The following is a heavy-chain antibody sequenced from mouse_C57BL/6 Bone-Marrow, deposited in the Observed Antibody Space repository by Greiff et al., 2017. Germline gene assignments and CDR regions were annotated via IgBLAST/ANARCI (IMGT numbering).Heavy chain of an antibody. D-gene: IGHD2-2*01. CDR2: ISDGGSYT. CDR3: ARERSTMVTTDYFDY. CDR1: GFTFSSYA. V-gene: IGHV5-4*01. Sequence: EVMLVESGGGLVKPGGSLKLSCAASGFTFSSYAMSWVRQTPEKRLEWVATISDGGSYTYYPDNVKGRFTISRDNAKNNLYLQMSHLKSEDTAMYYGARERSTMVTTDYFDYWGQGTTLTVSS. J-gene: IGHJ2*01.